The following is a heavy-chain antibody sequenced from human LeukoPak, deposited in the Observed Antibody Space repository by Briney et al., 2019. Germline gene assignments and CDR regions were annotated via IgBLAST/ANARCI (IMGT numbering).Heavy chain of an antibody. CDR1: GFTFSSYA. J-gene: IGHJ4*02. CDR2: ISDSGGST. V-gene: IGHV3-23*01. CDR3: AKVTEVATFDY. D-gene: IGHD5-12*01. Sequence: GGSLRLSCAASGFTFSSYAMSWVRQAPGKELEWVSAISDSGGSTYYADSVKGRFTISRDNSKNTLYLQMNSLRAEDTAVYYCAKVTEVATFDYWGQGTLVTVSS.